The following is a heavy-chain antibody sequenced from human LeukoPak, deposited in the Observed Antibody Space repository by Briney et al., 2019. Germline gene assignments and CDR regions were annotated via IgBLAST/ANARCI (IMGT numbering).Heavy chain of an antibody. CDR3: ARDDSSGYYLPFDY. CDR2: INPNSGGT. Sequence: ASVKVSCKASGYTFTGYYMHWVRQAPGQGLEWMGWINPNSGGTNYAQKFQGRVTMTRDTSISTAYMELSRLRSEDTAVYYCARDDSSGYYLPFDYWGQGTLVTVSS. D-gene: IGHD3-22*01. V-gene: IGHV1-2*02. J-gene: IGHJ4*02. CDR1: GYTFTGYY.